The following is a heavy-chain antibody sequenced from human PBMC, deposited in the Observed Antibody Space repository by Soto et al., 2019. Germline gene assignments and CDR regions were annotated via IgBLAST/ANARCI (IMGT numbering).Heavy chain of an antibody. V-gene: IGHV1-69*06. CDR2: TVPVFDTS. CDR1: GGTFSGYG. Sequence: QVQLVQSGAVVKKPGSSVEVSCQASGGTFSGYGISWVRQAPGQGLEWMGGTVPVFDTSKYAPRFQGRVTITTGKSTSTAYMELSSVTSDDTAIYFCARGVSNSGAYYTGPSAYDLWGQGTLVIVSS. J-gene: IGHJ3*01. CDR3: ARGVSNSGAYYTGPSAYDL. D-gene: IGHD3-10*01.